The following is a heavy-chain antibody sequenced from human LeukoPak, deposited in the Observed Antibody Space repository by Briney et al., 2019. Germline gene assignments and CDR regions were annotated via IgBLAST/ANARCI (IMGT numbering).Heavy chain of an antibody. CDR1: GGSISSSSYY. J-gene: IGHJ4*02. Sequence: SETLSLTCTVSGGSISSSSYYWGWIRQPPGKGLEGIGSIYYSGSTYYNPSLKSRVTISVDTSKNQFSLKLSSVTAADTAVYYCARQGYGDYPLVDYWGQGTLVTVSS. CDR3: ARQGYGDYPLVDY. CDR2: IYYSGST. V-gene: IGHV4-39*01. D-gene: IGHD4-17*01.